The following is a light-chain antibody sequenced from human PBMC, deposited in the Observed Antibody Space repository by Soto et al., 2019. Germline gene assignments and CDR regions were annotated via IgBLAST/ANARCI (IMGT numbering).Light chain of an antibody. CDR3: QQYGSSPLT. V-gene: IGKV3-20*01. CDR2: AAS. CDR1: QSVRNGY. Sequence: EIVLTQSPGTLSLSPGERATLSCRASQSVRNGYLAWYQQKPGHAPRLFIYAASNRATGIADRVSGSGSGTDFTLTISRLEPEDFAVYYCQQYGSSPLTFGGGTKVEIK. J-gene: IGKJ4*01.